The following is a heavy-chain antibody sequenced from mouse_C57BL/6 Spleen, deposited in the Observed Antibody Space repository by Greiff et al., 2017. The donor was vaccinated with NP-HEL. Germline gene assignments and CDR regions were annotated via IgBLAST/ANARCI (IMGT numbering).Heavy chain of an antibody. CDR3: ARGAQGATEAMDY. J-gene: IGHJ4*01. V-gene: IGHV1-50*01. Sequence: QVQLQQPGAELVKPGASVKLSCKASGYTFTSYWMQWVKQRPGQGLEWIGEIDPSDSYTNYNQKFKGKATLTVDTSSSTAYMQLSSLTSEDSAVYYCARGAQGATEAMDYWGQGTSVTVSS. CDR1: GYTFTSYW. CDR2: IDPSDSYT. D-gene: IGHD6-1*01.